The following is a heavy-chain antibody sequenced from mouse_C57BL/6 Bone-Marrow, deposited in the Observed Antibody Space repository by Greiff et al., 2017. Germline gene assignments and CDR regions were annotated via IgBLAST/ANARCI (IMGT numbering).Heavy chain of an antibody. CDR1: GYAFTNYL. Sequence: VKVVESGAELVRPGTSVKVSCKASGYAFTNYLIEWVKQRPGQGLEWIGVINPGSGGTNYNEKFKGKATLTADKSSSTAYMQLSSLTSEDSAVYFCARTLYYDLDYYAMDYWGQGTSVTVSS. J-gene: IGHJ4*01. V-gene: IGHV1-54*01. CDR2: INPGSGGT. D-gene: IGHD2-4*01. CDR3: ARTLYYDLDYYAMDY.